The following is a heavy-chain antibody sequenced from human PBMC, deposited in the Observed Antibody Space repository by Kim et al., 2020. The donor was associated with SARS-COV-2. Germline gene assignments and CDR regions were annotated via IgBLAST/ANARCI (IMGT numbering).Heavy chain of an antibody. D-gene: IGHD6-19*01. V-gene: IGHV1-18*01. Sequence: YAQKLQGRVTMTTDTSTRTAYMELRSLRSDDTAVYYCARDGPGIAVFGPSWGQGTLVTVSS. CDR3: ARDGPGIAVFGPS. J-gene: IGHJ4*02.